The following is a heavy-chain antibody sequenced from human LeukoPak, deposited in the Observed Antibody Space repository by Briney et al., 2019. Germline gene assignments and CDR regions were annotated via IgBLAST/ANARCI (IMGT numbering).Heavy chain of an antibody. CDR1: GFTVSSNY. D-gene: IGHD6-19*01. CDR2: IYSGGST. CDR3: AKDQTYSSWGDAFDI. V-gene: IGHV3-53*01. Sequence: GGSLRLSCAASGFTVSSNYMSWVRQAPGKGLEWVSVIYSGGSTYYADSVKGRFTISRDNSKNTLYLQMNSLRAEDTAVYYCAKDQTYSSWGDAFDIWGQGTMVTVSS. J-gene: IGHJ3*02.